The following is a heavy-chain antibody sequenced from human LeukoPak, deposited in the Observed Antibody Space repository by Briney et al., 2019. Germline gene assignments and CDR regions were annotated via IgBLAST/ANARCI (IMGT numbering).Heavy chain of an antibody. CDR3: AKCSGGNYFHSDDY. Sequence: GGSLRLSCVASGFTFSTYSMNWVRQAPGQGLEWVSSISSSSSYKFYADSVKGRFTISRDNAKNSLYLQMNSLRAEDTAVYYCAKCSGGNYFHSDDYWGQGTLVTVSS. D-gene: IGHD2-15*01. CDR2: ISSSSSYK. J-gene: IGHJ4*02. V-gene: IGHV3-21*01. CDR1: GFTFSTYS.